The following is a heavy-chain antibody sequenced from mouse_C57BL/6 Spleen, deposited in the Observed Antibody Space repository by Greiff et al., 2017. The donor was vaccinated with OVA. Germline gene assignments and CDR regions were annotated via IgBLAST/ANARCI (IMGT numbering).Heavy chain of an antibody. CDR3: ARDWVDY. Sequence: EVKLVESGGGLVKPGGSLKLSCAASGFTFSSSAMSWVRQTPEKRLEWVATISDGGSYTYYPANVKGRFTISRDNAENNLDLQMSHLKSEDAAMYYCARDWVDYWGKGTTLTVSS. J-gene: IGHJ2*01. CDR2: ISDGGSYT. V-gene: IGHV5-4*01. CDR1: GFTFSSSA.